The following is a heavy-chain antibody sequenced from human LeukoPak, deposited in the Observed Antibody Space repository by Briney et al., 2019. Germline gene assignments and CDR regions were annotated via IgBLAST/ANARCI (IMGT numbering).Heavy chain of an antibody. CDR1: GFPFDDYG. CDR3: ASAGLTYGSGSYFVY. Sequence: GGSLRLSCAAFGFPFDDYGMTLVRQAPGKGLEWVSGINWNGGSTGYADSVKGRFTISRDNAKNSLYLQMNSLRAEDTALYYCASAGLTYGSGSYFVYWGQGTLVTVSS. V-gene: IGHV3-20*04. CDR2: INWNGGST. J-gene: IGHJ4*02. D-gene: IGHD3-10*01.